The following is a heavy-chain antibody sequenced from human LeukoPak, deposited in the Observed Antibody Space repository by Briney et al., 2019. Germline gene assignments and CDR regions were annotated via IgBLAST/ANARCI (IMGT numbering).Heavy chain of an antibody. J-gene: IGHJ4*02. Sequence: PGGSLRLSCAASGFTFSDYYMNWIRQVPGKGLEWLSYITTTGSTIRYADSVEGRFSISRDNAKKSLFLQMNSLRAEDTAVYYCARDRKGVAVAGTGDYWGQGTLVTVSS. V-gene: IGHV3-11*04. CDR3: ARDRKGVAVAGTGDY. CDR1: GFTFSDYY. CDR2: ITTTGSTI. D-gene: IGHD6-19*01.